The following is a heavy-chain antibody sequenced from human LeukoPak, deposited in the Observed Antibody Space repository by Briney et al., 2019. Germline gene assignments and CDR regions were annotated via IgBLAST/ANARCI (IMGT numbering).Heavy chain of an antibody. CDR1: GYTFTSYD. Sequence: ASVKVSCKASGYTFTSYDINWVRQATGQGLEWMGWMNPNSGNTGYAQKFQGRVTMTRNTSISTAYMELSSLRSEDTAVYYCARVSSSWYLPFYYYYYMDVWGKGTTVTISS. CDR2: MNPNSGNT. CDR3: ARVSSSWYLPFYYYYYMDV. V-gene: IGHV1-8*01. D-gene: IGHD6-13*01. J-gene: IGHJ6*03.